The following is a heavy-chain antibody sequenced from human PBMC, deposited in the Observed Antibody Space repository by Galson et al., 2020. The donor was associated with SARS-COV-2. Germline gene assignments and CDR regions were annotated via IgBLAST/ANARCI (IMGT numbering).Heavy chain of an antibody. CDR3: ARGQSEYSYGFHLES. D-gene: IGHD5-18*01. J-gene: IGHJ4*02. CDR2: IYTSGST. Sequence: SETLSLTCTVSGGSVSSRRHYWNWIRQPAGQGLEWIGRIYTSGSTNFNPSLKSRVTMSVDTSANQFSLRLSSVTAADTAVYYCARGQSEYSYGFHLESWGPGTLVTVSS. V-gene: IGHV4-61*02. CDR1: GGSVSSRRHY.